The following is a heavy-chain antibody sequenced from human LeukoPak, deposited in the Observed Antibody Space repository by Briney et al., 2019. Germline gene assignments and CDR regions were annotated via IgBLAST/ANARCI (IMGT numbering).Heavy chain of an antibody. V-gene: IGHV1-2*02. CDR3: ARNDILTANDY. D-gene: IGHD3-9*01. Sequence: ASVKVSYKASGYTFSVYYLHWVRQAPGQGLEWMGWINPNSGGTNYAQKFQGRVTMTRDTSITTAYMELSRLTSDDTAVYYCARNDILTANDYWGQGTLVTVSS. CDR1: GYTFSVYY. J-gene: IGHJ4*02. CDR2: INPNSGGT.